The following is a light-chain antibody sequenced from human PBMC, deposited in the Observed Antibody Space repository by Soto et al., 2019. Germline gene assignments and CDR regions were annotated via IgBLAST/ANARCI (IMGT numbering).Light chain of an antibody. CDR1: QDISNY. V-gene: IGKV1-33*01. CDR3: QQYANLPFT. J-gene: IGKJ3*01. CDR2: DAS. Sequence: DIQMTQSPSSLSASVRDRVTITCQASQDISNYLNWYQHKPGKAPKLLIYDASNLEPGVPSRFSGSGSGTDFTFTISSLQPEDIATYYCQQYANLPFTFGPGTKVEIK.